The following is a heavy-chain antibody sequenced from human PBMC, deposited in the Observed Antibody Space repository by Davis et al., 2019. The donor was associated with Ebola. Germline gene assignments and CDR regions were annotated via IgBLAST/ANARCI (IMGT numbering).Heavy chain of an antibody. J-gene: IGHJ3*02. Sequence: SETLSLTCTVSGGSISSYYWSWIRQPPGKGLAWIGYIYYSGSTNYNPSLKSRVTISVDTSKNQFSLKLSSVTAADTAVYYCARRLITYDSSGYYHDAFDIWGQGTMVTVSS. D-gene: IGHD3-22*01. CDR1: GGSISSYY. CDR2: IYYSGST. CDR3: ARRLITYDSSGYYHDAFDI. V-gene: IGHV4-59*08.